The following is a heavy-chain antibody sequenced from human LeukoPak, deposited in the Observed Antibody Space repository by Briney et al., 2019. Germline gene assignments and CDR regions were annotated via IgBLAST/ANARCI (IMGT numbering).Heavy chain of an antibody. CDR1: GFTFSNAW. V-gene: IGHV3-15*01. CDR2: IKSKTDGGTT. CDR3: ARDLAVAGRINDY. Sequence: GGSLRLSCAASGFTFSNAWMNWVRQAPGKGLEWVGRIKSKTDGGTTDYAAPVKGRFTISRDDSENTLYLQMNSLRAEDTAVYYCARDLAVAGRINDYWGQGTLVTVSS. J-gene: IGHJ4*02. D-gene: IGHD6-19*01.